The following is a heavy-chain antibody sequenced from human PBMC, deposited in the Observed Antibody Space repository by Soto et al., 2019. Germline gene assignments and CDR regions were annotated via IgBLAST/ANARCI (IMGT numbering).Heavy chain of an antibody. CDR1: GFSLSTSGMC. V-gene: IGHV2-70*01. J-gene: IGHJ3*02. CDR3: ARISIGYYDSSGYHSSGTDAFDI. D-gene: IGHD3-22*01. Sequence: SGPTLVNPTQTLTLTCTFSGFSLSTSGMCVSWIRQPPGKALEWLALIDWDDDEYYSTSLKTRLTISKDTSKNQVVLTMTNMDPVDTATYYCARISIGYYDSSGYHSSGTDAFDIWGQGTMVTVSS. CDR2: IDWDDDE.